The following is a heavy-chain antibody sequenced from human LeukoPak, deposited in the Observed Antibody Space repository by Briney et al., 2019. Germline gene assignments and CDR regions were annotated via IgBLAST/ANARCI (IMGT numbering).Heavy chain of an antibody. D-gene: IGHD2-2*01. J-gene: IGHJ5*02. CDR3: ARVYCSSTNCYWIDH. Sequence: PGGSLRLSCAASGFTVSSNYMSWVRQAPGKGLEWVSLIYSGGSTYYADSVKGRFTISRDNSQNTLYLQMNSLRSEDTAAYYCARVYCSSTNCYWIDHWGQGTLVTVSS. V-gene: IGHV3-66*01. CDR2: IYSGGST. CDR1: GFTVSSNY.